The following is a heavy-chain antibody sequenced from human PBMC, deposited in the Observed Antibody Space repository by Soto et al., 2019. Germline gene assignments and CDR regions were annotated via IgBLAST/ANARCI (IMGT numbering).Heavy chain of an antibody. CDR3: VSQFYHDSSGYPPFDN. V-gene: IGHV4-30-2*01. J-gene: IGHJ4*02. CDR1: GGSISSGGNS. CDR2: MYHSGSS. Sequence: LSLTCAVSGGSISSGGNSWSWIRQPPGKGLEWIGSMYHSGSSYYNVSLKSRVTISIDRAKNQFSLKLSSVTAADTAVYYCVSQFYHDSSGYPPFDNWGQGTQVTVSS. D-gene: IGHD3-22*01.